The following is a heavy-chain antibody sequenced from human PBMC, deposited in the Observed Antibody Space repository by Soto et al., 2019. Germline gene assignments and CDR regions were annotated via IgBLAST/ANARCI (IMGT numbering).Heavy chain of an antibody. V-gene: IGHV4-4*07. CDR1: GGSISSYY. CDR3: ARERRSGSYVTSPTPAFDI. D-gene: IGHD1-26*01. J-gene: IGHJ3*02. Sequence: PSETLSLTCAVSGGSISSYYWSWIRQPAGKGMEWIGRIYTSGSTNYNPSPKSRVTMSVDTSKNQFSLKLSSVTAADTAVYYCARERRSGSYVTSPTPAFDIWGQGTMVTFSS. CDR2: IYTSGST.